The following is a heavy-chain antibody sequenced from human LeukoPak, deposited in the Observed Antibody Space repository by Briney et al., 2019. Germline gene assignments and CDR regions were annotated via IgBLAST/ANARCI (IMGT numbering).Heavy chain of an antibody. CDR1: GYTFTSYD. J-gene: IGHJ4*02. Sequence: ASVKVSCKASGYTFTSYDINSVRQATGQGLEWMGWMNPNSGDTGYVQKFQGRVTMTRSASISTAYMELSSLRSEDTAIYYCARGGFGSGSHFDYWGQGTLVTVSS. V-gene: IGHV1-8*01. D-gene: IGHD3-10*01. CDR3: ARGGFGSGSHFDY. CDR2: MNPNSGDT.